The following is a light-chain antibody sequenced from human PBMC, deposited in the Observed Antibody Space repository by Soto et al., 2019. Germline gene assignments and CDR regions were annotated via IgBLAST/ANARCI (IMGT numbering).Light chain of an antibody. Sequence: DIQMTQSPSSLSASVGDRVTITCRASQSITIYLNWYQQQPGKAPRLLIYGASTLQTGVPSRFSGSGSMTDFTLTISSLQPEDSAVYYCQQTYNTPAFGGGTKVEIK. CDR2: GAS. CDR1: QSITIY. CDR3: QQTYNTPA. J-gene: IGKJ4*01. V-gene: IGKV1-39*01.